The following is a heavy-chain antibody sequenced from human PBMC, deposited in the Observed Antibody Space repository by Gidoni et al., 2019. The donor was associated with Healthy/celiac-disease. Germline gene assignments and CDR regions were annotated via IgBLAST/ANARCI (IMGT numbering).Heavy chain of an antibody. CDR1: GFTFSDYY. J-gene: IGHJ6*03. CDR2: ISSSGSTI. D-gene: IGHD1-1*01. CDR3: ARDTRSYMDV. Sequence: QVQLVESGGDLVKPGGPLRLYCADSGFTFSDYYMSWIRQAPGKGLELVSYISSSGSTIYYADSVKGRFTISSDNAKNSLYLQMNSLRAEDTAVYYCARDTRSYMDVWGRGTTVTVSS. V-gene: IGHV3-11*01.